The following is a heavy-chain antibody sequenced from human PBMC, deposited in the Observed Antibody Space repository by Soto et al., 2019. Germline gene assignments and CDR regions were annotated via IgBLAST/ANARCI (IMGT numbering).Heavy chain of an antibody. D-gene: IGHD3-3*01. Sequence: EVQLVESGGGLVKPGGSLRLSCAASGFTFSSYSMNWVRQAPGKGLEWVSSISSSSSYIYYADSVKGRFTISRDNAKNSLYLQMNSLRAEDTAVYYCARDTGTIFGAEYYYYYGMDVWGQGTTVTVSS. CDR3: ARDTGTIFGAEYYYYYGMDV. CDR2: ISSSSSYI. CDR1: GFTFSSYS. V-gene: IGHV3-21*01. J-gene: IGHJ6*02.